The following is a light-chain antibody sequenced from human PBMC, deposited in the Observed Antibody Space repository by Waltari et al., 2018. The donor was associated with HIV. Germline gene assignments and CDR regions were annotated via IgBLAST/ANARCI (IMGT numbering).Light chain of an antibody. V-gene: IGLV1-47*01. J-gene: IGLJ3*02. CDR3: AAWDDSLSGLV. CDR2: RNN. Sequence: QSVLTQPPSASGTPGQRVPISSSGSSPNIGSNYGYWYQQLPGTAPKLLIYRNNQRPSGVPDRFSGSKSGTSASLAISGLRSEDEADYYCAAWDDSLSGLVFGGGTKVTVL. CDR1: SPNIGSNY.